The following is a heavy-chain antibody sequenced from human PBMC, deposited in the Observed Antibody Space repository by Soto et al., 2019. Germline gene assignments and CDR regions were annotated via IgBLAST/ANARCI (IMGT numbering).Heavy chain of an antibody. D-gene: IGHD6-13*01. CDR1: GGSISSYY. V-gene: IGHV4-59*01. Sequence: PSETLSLTCTVSGGSISSYYWSWIRQPPGKGLEWIGYIYYSGSTNYNPSLKSRVTISVDTSKNQFSLKLSSVTAADTAVYYCARVGYSSSWYSSNWFDPWGQGTLVTVS. CDR3: ARVGYSSSWYSSNWFDP. CDR2: IYYSGST. J-gene: IGHJ5*02.